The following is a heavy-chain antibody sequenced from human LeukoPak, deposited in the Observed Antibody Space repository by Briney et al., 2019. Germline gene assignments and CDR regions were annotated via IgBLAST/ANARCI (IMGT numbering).Heavy chain of an antibody. CDR2: IHTSGST. Sequence: PSGTLSLTCTASGGSISSYYWSWIRQPAGKGLEWIWLIHTSGSTNYNPSLKSRAAMSLDTTNNQFSLKLSSVTAADTAVYYCASSYSGNYYVFDYWGQGTLVTVSS. CDR3: ASSYSGNYYVFDY. D-gene: IGHD1-26*01. V-gene: IGHV4-4*07. CDR1: GGSISSYY. J-gene: IGHJ4*02.